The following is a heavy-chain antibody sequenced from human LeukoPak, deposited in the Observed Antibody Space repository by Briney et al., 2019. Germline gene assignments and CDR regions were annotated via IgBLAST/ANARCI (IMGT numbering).Heavy chain of an antibody. D-gene: IGHD4-17*01. J-gene: IGHJ4*02. V-gene: IGHV3-21*01. CDR2: VSPSGSHK. CDR1: GLTFITYS. CDR3: AKGGGDYVNFDY. Sequence: PGGSLRLSCPASGLTFITYSMNWVRKAPGKGLEWVSYVSPSGSHKYYADSVKGRFSVSRDNAKNSLYLQMNSLRAEDTAVYYCAKGGGDYVNFDYWGQGTLVSVSS.